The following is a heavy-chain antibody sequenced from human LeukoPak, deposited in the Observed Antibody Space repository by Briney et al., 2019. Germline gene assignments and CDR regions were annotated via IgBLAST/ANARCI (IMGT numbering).Heavy chain of an antibody. CDR2: ICTSGST. V-gene: IGHV4-61*02. CDR3: ARRPITYYYDSSGYSRDAFDI. D-gene: IGHD3-22*01. J-gene: IGHJ3*02. CDR1: GGSISSGSYY. Sequence: PSETLSLTCTVSGGSISSGSYYWSWIRQPAGKGLEWIERICTSGSTNYNPSLKSRVTISVDTSKNQFSLKLSSVTAADTAVYYCARRPITYYYDSSGYSRDAFDIWGQGTTVTVSS.